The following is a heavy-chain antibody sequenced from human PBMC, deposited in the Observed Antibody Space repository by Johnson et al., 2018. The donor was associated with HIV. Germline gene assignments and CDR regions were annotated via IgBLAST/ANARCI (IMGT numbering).Heavy chain of an antibody. V-gene: IGHV3-30*02. CDR2: IRYDGSNK. J-gene: IGHJ3*02. D-gene: IGHD3-10*01. CDR3: VRDRGTMLLDGAFDI. Sequence: QVQLVESGGGVVQPGGSLRLSCAASGFTFSSYGMHWVRQAPGKGLEWVAFIRYDGSNKYYADSVKGRFTISRDNSKNKLYLQMNSLRAEDTAVYYCVRDRGTMLLDGAFDIWGQGTMVTVSS. CDR1: GFTFSSYG.